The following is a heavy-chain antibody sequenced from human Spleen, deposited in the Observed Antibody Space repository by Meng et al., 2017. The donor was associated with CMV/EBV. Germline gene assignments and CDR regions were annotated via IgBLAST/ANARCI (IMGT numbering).Heavy chain of an antibody. D-gene: IGHD3-10*02. CDR1: GGSVSSGSYY. CDR2: IYYTGTT. J-gene: IGHJ3*01. V-gene: IGHV4-61*01. CDR3: AKDVPAIPRVLHL. Sequence: SETLSLTCTVSGGSVSSGSYYWSWIRQPPGKGLEWIGCIYYTGTTNYNPSLKSRVTISVDMSKSQFSLKLSSVTAADTAMYFCAKDVPAIPRVLHLWGQGTMVTVSS.